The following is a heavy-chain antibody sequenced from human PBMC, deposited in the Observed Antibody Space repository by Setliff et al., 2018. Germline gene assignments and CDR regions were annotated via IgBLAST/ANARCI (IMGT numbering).Heavy chain of an antibody. Sequence: ASVKVSCAASGFTFDDYGMSWVRQAPGKGLEWVSGINWNGGSTGYADSVKGRFTISRDNAKNSLYLQMNSLRAEDTALYHCARDDGSGWYFDAFDIWGQGTMVTVSS. D-gene: IGHD6-19*01. J-gene: IGHJ3*02. CDR2: INWNGGST. CDR3: ARDDGSGWYFDAFDI. V-gene: IGHV3-20*01. CDR1: GFTFDDYG.